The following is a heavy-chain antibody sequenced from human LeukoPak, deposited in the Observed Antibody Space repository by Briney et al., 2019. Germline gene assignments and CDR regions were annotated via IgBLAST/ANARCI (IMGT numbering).Heavy chain of an antibody. Sequence: PGGSLGLSCAASGFTFSSYWMHWVRQAPGKGLVWVSRINSDGSSTSYADSVKGRFTISRDNAKNTLYLQMNSLRAEDTAVYYCARDGARPPYYYGSGFDYWGQGTLVTVSS. CDR3: ARDGARPPYYYGSGFDY. D-gene: IGHD3-10*01. CDR2: INSDGSST. V-gene: IGHV3-74*01. J-gene: IGHJ4*02. CDR1: GFTFSSYW.